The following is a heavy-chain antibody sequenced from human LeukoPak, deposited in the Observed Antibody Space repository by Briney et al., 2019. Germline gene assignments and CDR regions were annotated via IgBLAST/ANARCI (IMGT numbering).Heavy chain of an antibody. D-gene: IGHD4-17*01. CDR2: ISGSGGGT. CDR3: AKATSRMTTVTSPLGY. V-gene: IGHV3-23*01. CDR1: GFTFSSYA. J-gene: IGHJ4*02. Sequence: GGSLRLSCAASGFTFSSYAMNWVRQAPGKGLEWLSAISGSGGGTYYADPVKGRFTISRDNSKNTLYLQMNSLRAEDTAVYYCAKATSRMTTVTSPLGYWGQGTLVTVSS.